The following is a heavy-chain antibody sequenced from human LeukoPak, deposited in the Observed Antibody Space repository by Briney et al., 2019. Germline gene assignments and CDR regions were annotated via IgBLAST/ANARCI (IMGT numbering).Heavy chain of an antibody. Sequence: ASVKVSCKASGYTFTSYGISWVRQAPGQGLEWMGWISAYNGNTNYAQKLQGRVTMTTDTSTSTAYMELRSLRSDDTAVYYCARNPFGNYYYYMDVWGKGTTVTISS. J-gene: IGHJ6*03. CDR2: ISAYNGNT. CDR3: ARNPFGNYYYYMDV. V-gene: IGHV1-18*01. D-gene: IGHD3-10*01. CDR1: GYTFTSYG.